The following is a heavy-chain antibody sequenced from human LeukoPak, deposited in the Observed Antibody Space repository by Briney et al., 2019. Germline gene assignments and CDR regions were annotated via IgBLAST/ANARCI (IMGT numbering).Heavy chain of an antibody. Sequence: PGRSLRLSCAASGFTFSSYAMHWVRQAPGKGLEWVAVISYDGSNKYYADSVKGRFTISRDNSKNTLYLQMNSLRAEDTAVYYCARGGPIAARPPEGWFDPWGQGTLVTVSS. D-gene: IGHD6-6*01. J-gene: IGHJ5*02. CDR3: ARGGPIAARPPEGWFDP. CDR1: GFTFSSYA. V-gene: IGHV3-30-3*01. CDR2: ISYDGSNK.